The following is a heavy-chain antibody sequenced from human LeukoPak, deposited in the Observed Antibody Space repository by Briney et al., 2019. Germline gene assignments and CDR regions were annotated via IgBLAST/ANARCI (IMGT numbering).Heavy chain of an antibody. CDR3: TSGGYCSSTSCYGEN. V-gene: IGHV3-73*01. D-gene: IGHD2-2*01. CDR1: GFTFSGSA. Sequence: PGGSLRLSCAASGFTFSGSAMHWVRQASGKGLEWVGRIRSKANSYATAYAASVKGRFTICRDDSKKTADLQMNSLKTEDTAVYYCTSGGYCSSTSCYGENWGQGTLVTVSS. CDR2: IRSKANSYAT. J-gene: IGHJ4*02.